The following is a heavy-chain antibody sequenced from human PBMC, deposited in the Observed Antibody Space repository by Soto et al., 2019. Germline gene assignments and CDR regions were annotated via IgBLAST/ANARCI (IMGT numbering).Heavy chain of an antibody. CDR3: ARDVASALYCSGGSCFRYYYDYGMDV. V-gene: IGHV1-18*01. Sequence: QVQLVQSGAEVKKPGASVKVSCKASGYTFTSYGISWVRQAPGQGLEWMGWISAYNGNTNYAQKLQGRVTMTTDTSTTTAYKELRSLRSVDTAVYYCARDVASALYCSGGSCFRYYYDYGMDVWGQGTTVTVSS. J-gene: IGHJ6*02. CDR2: ISAYNGNT. CDR1: GYTFTSYG. D-gene: IGHD2-15*01.